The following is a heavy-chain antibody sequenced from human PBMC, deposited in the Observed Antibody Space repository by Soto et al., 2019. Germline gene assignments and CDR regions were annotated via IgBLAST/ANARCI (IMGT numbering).Heavy chain of an antibody. CDR3: AKRRWVVDDYGMDV. D-gene: IGHD2-15*01. J-gene: IGHJ6*02. CDR1: GFTFSSYG. V-gene: IGHV3-30*18. CDR2: ISYDGSNK. Sequence: SGGSLRLSCAASGFTFSSYGMHWVRQAPGKGLEWVAVISYDGSNKYYADSVKGRFTISRDNSKNTLYLQMNSLRAEDTAVYYCAKRRWVVDDYGMDVWGQGTTVTVSS.